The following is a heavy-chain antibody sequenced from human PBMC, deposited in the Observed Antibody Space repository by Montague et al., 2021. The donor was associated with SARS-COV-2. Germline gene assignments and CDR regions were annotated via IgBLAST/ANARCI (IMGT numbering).Heavy chain of an antibody. Sequence: SLRLSCAASGFTFSFYEMNRVRQAPGKGLEWVSYISSSGSTTYYPDSAKGRFTISRDNAKNSLYLQMVSLRAEDTAVYFCARGGTCYDFWSGFYNYYYAMDVWGQGTTVTVSS. CDR1: GFTFSFYE. V-gene: IGHV3-48*03. D-gene: IGHD3-3*01. CDR3: ARGGTCYDFWSGFYNYYYAMDV. J-gene: IGHJ6*02. CDR2: ISSSGSTT.